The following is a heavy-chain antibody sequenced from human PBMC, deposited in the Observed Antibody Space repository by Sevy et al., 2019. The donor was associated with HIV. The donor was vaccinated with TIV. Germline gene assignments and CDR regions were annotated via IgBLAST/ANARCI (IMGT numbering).Heavy chain of an antibody. D-gene: IGHD6-19*01. J-gene: IGHJ6*02. Sequence: GGSLRLSCAASGFTFSSYAMHWVRQAPGKGLEWVAVISDDGSNKYYADSVKGRFTISRDNSKNTLYLQMNSLRAEDTAVYYCARGSSGWRGLYGMDVWGQGTTVTVSS. CDR3: ARGSSGWRGLYGMDV. V-gene: IGHV3-30-3*01. CDR2: ISDDGSNK. CDR1: GFTFSSYA.